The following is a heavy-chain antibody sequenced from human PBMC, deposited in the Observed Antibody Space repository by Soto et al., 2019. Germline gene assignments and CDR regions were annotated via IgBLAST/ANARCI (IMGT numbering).Heavy chain of an antibody. CDR1: GYTFTGYY. V-gene: IGHV1-2*02. D-gene: IGHD2-15*01. CDR3: ARVPSSLYCSGGSCYFDN. Sequence: ASVKVSCKASGYTFTGYYMHWVRQAPGQGLEWMGWINPNSGGTNYAQKLQGRVTMTRDTSMSTAYMELRRLRSDDTAVYYCARVPSSLYCSGGSCYFDNWGQGTLVTVSS. CDR2: INPNSGGT. J-gene: IGHJ4*02.